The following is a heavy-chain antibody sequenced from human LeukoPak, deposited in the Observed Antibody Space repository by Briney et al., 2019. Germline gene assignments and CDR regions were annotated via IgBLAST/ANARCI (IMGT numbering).Heavy chain of an antibody. CDR2: IKSDGSST. D-gene: IGHD1-26*01. J-gene: IGHJ4*02. Sequence: GGSLRLSCAASGFTFSSYWMHWVRHTPGKGLVWVSRIKSDGSSTSYADSVKGRFTISRDNAKNTLYLQMNSLRAEDTAVYYCARDRLIKWELSYYFDYWGQGTLVTVSS. V-gene: IGHV3-74*01. CDR1: GFTFSSYW. CDR3: ARDRLIKWELSYYFDY.